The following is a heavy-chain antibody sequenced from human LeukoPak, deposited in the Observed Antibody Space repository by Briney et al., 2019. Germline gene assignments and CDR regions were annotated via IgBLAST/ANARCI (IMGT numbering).Heavy chain of an antibody. CDR1: GGSISSGDYY. J-gene: IGHJ5*02. CDR2: ICYSGTT. Sequence: SETLSLTYTVSGGSISSGDYYWSWIRQSPGKGLEWIGYICYSGTTYYNPSLGSRVTMSVDTSKNQFSLKLSSVTAADTAVYYCARKYCSRGSCYSPMGFDPWGQGTLVSVSS. CDR3: ARKYCSRGSCYSPMGFDP. V-gene: IGHV4-30-4*01. D-gene: IGHD2-15*01.